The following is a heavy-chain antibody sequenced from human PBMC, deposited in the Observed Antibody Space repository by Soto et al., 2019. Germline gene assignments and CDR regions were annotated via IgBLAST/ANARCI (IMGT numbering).Heavy chain of an antibody. D-gene: IGHD2-21*02. Sequence: EVQVLESGGGLARPGGSVTLSCATSGFTFSSYGMTWVRQAPGKGLEWVSAISASGDSTFYADSLGGRFTISRDNSKNTVYLQMKSLRAGGAAAYYCAKTSSASGRDCPGHWGQGTQVTVSS. V-gene: IGHV3-23*01. J-gene: IGHJ4*02. CDR3: AKTSSASGRDCPGH. CDR2: ISASGDST. CDR1: GFTFSSYG.